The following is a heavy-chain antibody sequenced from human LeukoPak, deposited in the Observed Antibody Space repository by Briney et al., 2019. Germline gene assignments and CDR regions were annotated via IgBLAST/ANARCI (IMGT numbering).Heavy chain of an antibody. D-gene: IGHD3-10*01. V-gene: IGHV1-69*04. J-gene: IGHJ6*02. CDR2: IIPILGIA. CDR3: ARGNTMVRRYGMDV. Sequence: GASVKVSCKASGGTFSSYAISWVRQAPGQGLEWMGRIIPILGIANYAQKFQGRVTITADKSTSTAYMEPSSLRSEGTAVYYCARGNTMVRRYGMDVWGQGTTVTVSS. CDR1: GGTFSSYA.